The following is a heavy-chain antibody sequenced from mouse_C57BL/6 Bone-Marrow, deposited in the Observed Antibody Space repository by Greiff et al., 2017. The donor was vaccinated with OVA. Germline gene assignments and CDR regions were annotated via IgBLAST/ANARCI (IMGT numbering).Heavy chain of an antibody. J-gene: IGHJ3*01. D-gene: IGHD2-1*01. CDR2: IHPNSGST. Sequence: QVQLQQSGAELVRPGTSVKLSCKASGYTFTSYWMHWVKQRPGQGLEWIGMIHPNSGSTNYNEKFKSKATLTVDKSSSTAYMQLSSLTSEDSAVYYCGKRGGNPWFAYWGQGTLVTVSA. V-gene: IGHV1-64*01. CDR1: GYTFTSYW. CDR3: GKRGGNPWFAY.